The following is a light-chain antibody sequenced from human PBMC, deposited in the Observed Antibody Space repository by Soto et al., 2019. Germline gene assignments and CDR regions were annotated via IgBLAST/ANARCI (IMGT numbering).Light chain of an antibody. J-gene: IGKJ4*01. CDR2: GAS. CDR3: QQYGSSPGLT. Sequence: EIVLTQSPGTLSLSPGERATLSCRASQSVSSSYLAWYQQKPGQAPRLLIYGASSRATGSPDRFSGSGSGRDFTLTISRLEPEDFAVYYCQQYGSSPGLTFGGGTKVEIK. CDR1: QSVSSSY. V-gene: IGKV3-20*01.